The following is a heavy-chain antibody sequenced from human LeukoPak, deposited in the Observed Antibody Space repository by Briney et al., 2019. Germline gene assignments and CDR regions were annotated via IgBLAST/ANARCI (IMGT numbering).Heavy chain of an antibody. V-gene: IGHV4-39*01. CDR3: ARPSTYGGYDYGY. J-gene: IGHJ4*02. CDR2: IFYTGTT. D-gene: IGHD5-12*01. Sequence: SETLSLTCTVSGGSIRSSGYYWDWIRQPPGKGLEWVGNIFYTGTTYYNASLKSRVTISVDTSKNQFSLKVSSVTAADTAIYYCARPSTYGGYDYGYWGQGTLVTVSS. CDR1: GGSIRSSGYY.